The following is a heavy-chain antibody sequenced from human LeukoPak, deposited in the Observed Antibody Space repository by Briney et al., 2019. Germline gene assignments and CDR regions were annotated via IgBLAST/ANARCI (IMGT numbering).Heavy chain of an antibody. V-gene: IGHV4-34*01. J-gene: IGHJ5*02. CDR1: GVSFSGYY. CDR2: INHSGST. Sequence: SETLSLTCAVYGVSFSGYYWSWIRQPPGKGLEWIGEINHSGSTNYNPSLKSRVTISVDTSKNQFSLKLSSVTAADTAVYYCARIVLMVYARNWFDPWGQGTLVTVSS. CDR3: ARIVLMVYARNWFDP. D-gene: IGHD2-8*01.